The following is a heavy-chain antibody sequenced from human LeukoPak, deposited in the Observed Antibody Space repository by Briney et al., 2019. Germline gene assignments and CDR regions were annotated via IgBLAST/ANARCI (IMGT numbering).Heavy chain of an antibody. D-gene: IGHD3-16*01. V-gene: IGHV3-7*01. CDR1: GFTFSSYW. CDR3: ARSTQCLRFPYFDY. Sequence: GGSLRLSCADSGFTFSSYWMSWVRQAPGKGLEWVANIKQDGSEKYYVDSVKGRFTISRDNAKNSLYLQMNSLRAEDTAVYYCARSTQCLRFPYFDYWGQGSLVTVSS. CDR2: IKQDGSEK. J-gene: IGHJ4*02.